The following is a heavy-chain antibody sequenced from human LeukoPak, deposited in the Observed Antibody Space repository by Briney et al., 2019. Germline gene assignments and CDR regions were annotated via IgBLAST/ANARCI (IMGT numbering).Heavy chain of an antibody. J-gene: IGHJ4*02. CDR2: IYYSGST. D-gene: IGHD3-10*01. CDR1: GGSTSSYY. CDR3: ARLVWFGGFDY. V-gene: IGHV4-59*08. Sequence: PSETLSLTCTVSGGSTSSYYWSWIRQPPGKGLEWIGYIYYSGSTNYNPSLKSRVTISVDTSKNQFSLKLSSVTAADTAVYYCARLVWFGGFDYWGQGTLVTVSS.